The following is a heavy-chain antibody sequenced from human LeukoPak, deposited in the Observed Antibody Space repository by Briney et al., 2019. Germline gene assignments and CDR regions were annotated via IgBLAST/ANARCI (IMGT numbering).Heavy chain of an antibody. Sequence: SQTLSLTCTVSGGSISSGSYYWSWIRQPPGKGLEWIGEINHSGSTNYNPSLKSRVTISVDTPKNQFSLKLSSVTAADTAVYYCARYRDAGGYFDYWGQGTLVTVSS. V-gene: IGHV4-39*07. D-gene: IGHD3-10*01. CDR1: GGSISSGSYY. CDR2: INHSGST. J-gene: IGHJ4*02. CDR3: ARYRDAGGYFDY.